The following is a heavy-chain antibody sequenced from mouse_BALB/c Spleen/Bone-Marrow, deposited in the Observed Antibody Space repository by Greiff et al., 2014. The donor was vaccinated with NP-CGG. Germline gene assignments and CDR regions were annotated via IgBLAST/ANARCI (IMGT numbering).Heavy chain of an antibody. J-gene: IGHJ4*01. CDR3: ARDRGGNYGYAMDY. D-gene: IGHD2-1*01. CDR2: IWPGGST. CDR1: GFSLTSYG. V-gene: IGHV2-9*02. Sequence: VQLQQSGPGLVAPSQSLSITCTVSGFSLTSYGVHWVRQSPGKGLEWLGVIWPGGSTNYNSALMSRLTISKDNSKSQVFLKMNSLQTDDTAIYYCARDRGGNYGYAMDYWGRGTSVTVSS.